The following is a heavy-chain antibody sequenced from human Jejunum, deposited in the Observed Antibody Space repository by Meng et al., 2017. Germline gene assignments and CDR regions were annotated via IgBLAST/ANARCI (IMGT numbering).Heavy chain of an antibody. V-gene: IGHV3-7*01. CDR3: VREPFDI. J-gene: IGHJ3*02. Sequence: LSLTCEASGFSFSNYWMSWVRQAPGKGLEWVANIMQDGSVKSYAESVKGRFTISRDNAKNSLYLQLDSLRGEDTAVYYCVREPFDIWGQGTMVTVSS. CDR1: GFSFSNYW. CDR2: IMQDGSVK.